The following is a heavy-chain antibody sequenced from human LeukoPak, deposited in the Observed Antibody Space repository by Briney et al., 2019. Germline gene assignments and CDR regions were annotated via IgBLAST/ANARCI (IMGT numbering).Heavy chain of an antibody. CDR2: MNPNSGNT. CDR3: ARAGGYCGRISCPYYFDY. D-gene: IGHD2-15*01. CDR1: GYTFTSYD. V-gene: IGHV1-8*01. J-gene: IGHJ4*02. Sequence: ASVKVSCKASGYTFTSYDINWVRQAPGQGLEWMGWMNPNSGNTGYAQKFQGRVTMTRNTSISTAYMELSSLRSEDTAVYHCARAGGYCGRISCPYYFDYWGQGSLVAVSS.